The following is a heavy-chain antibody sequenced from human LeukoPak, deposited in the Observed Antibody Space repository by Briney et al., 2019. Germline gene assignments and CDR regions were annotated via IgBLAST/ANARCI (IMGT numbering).Heavy chain of an antibody. D-gene: IGHD4-17*01. CDR3: ARHRAPTTVTXEARYSFDP. CDR2: IIPILGIA. V-gene: IGHV1-69*04. CDR1: GGTFSSYA. Sequence: SVKVSCKASGGTFSSYAISWVRQAPGQGLEWMGRIIPILGIANYAQKFQGRVTITADKSTSTAYMELSSLRSEDTAVYYCARHRAPTTVTXEARYSFDPWGQGTLVTVSS. J-gene: IGHJ5*02.